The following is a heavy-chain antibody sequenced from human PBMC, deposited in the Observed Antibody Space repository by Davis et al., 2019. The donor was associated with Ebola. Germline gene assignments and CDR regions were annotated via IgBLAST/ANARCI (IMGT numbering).Heavy chain of an antibody. D-gene: IGHD1-26*01. V-gene: IGHV1-69*13. Sequence: SVKVSCKASGGTFSSYAISWVRQAPGQGLEWMGGIIPIFGTANYAQKFQGRVTITADESTSTAYMELSSLRSEDTAVYYCARVTELPGGDYYYGMDVWGQGTTVTVSS. CDR1: GGTFSSYA. CDR2: IIPIFGTA. J-gene: IGHJ6*02. CDR3: ARVTELPGGDYYYGMDV.